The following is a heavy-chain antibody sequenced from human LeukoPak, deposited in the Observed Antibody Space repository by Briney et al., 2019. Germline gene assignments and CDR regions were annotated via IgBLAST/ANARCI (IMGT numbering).Heavy chain of an antibody. CDR1: GFTFSSYA. Sequence: PGGSLRLSCAASGFTFSSYAMSWVRQAPGKGLEWVSAISGSGGSTYYADSVKGRFTISRDRSKNTLYLQMNSLRAEDTAVYYCAKDPVVVVIISSFHAFDIWGQGTMVTVSS. J-gene: IGHJ3*02. D-gene: IGHD3-22*01. CDR3: AKDPVVVVIISSFHAFDI. V-gene: IGHV3-23*01. CDR2: ISGSGGST.